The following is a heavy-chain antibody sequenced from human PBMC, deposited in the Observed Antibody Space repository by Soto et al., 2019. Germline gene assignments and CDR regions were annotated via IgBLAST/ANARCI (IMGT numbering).Heavy chain of an antibody. Sequence: NPSETLSLTFAVFSRSLGDHYWTWIGQSPEKGLEWIGEIHPSGSTDYNPSLKSRLTLSLDTSKNQFSLKVASVTAADTAVYFCALGKPSVERVGPRKCFYFGHDVWGPGTTVTFSS. CDR2: IHPSGST. CDR3: ALGKPSVERVGPRKCFYFGHDV. D-gene: IGHD3-16*01. V-gene: IGHV4-34*01. CDR1: SRSLGDHY. J-gene: IGHJ6*02.